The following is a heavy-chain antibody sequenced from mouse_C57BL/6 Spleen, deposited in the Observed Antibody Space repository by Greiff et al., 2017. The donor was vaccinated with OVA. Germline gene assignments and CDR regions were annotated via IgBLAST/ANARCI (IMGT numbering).Heavy chain of an antibody. CDR3: ESPELFWARDY. V-gene: IGHV1-81*01. J-gene: IGHJ4*01. CDR2: IYPRSGNT. Sequence: VQLQQSGAELARPGASVKLSCKASGYTFTSYGISWVKQRTGQGLEWIGEIYPRSGNTYYNEKFKGKATLTADKSSSTAYMELRSLTSDDSAVYFCESPELFWARDYWGKGTAATVSS. CDR1: GYTFTSYG.